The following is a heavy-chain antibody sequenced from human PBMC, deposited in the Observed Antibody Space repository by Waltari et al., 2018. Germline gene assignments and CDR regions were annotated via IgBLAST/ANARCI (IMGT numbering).Heavy chain of an antibody. D-gene: IGHD6-6*01. J-gene: IGHJ4*02. Sequence: QVQLVQSGAEVKKPGASVKVSCKASGYTFTSYAMHWVRQAPGQRLEWMVWINAGNVNTKYSQEFQGRVTITRDTSASTAYMELGSLRSEDMAVYYCARDQAARSGFYYFDYWGQGTLVTVSS. CDR2: INAGNVNT. CDR3: ARDQAARSGFYYFDY. V-gene: IGHV1-3*03. CDR1: GYTFTSYA.